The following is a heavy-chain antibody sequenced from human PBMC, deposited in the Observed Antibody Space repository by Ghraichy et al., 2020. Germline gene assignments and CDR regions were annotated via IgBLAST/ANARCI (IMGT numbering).Heavy chain of an antibody. V-gene: IGHV4-38-2*01. J-gene: IGHJ4*02. D-gene: IGHD6-13*01. CDR3: ARARIAAAPEDY. CDR2: IYHSGST. Sequence: SETLSLTCAVSGYSISSGYYWGWIRQPPGKGLEWIGSIYHSGSTYYNPSLKSRVTISVDTSKNQFSLKLSSVTAADTAVYYCARARIAAAPEDYWGQGTLVTVSS. CDR1: GYSISSGYY.